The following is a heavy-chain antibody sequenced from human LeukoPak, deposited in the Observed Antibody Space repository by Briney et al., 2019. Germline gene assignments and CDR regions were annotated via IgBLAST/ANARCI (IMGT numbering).Heavy chain of an antibody. CDR3: ARDGVGAASGFDY. D-gene: IGHD2-15*01. V-gene: IGHV4-59*01. CDR2: IYYSGST. CDR1: GGSISSYY. Sequence: SETLSLTCTVSGGSISSYYWSWIRQPPGKGLEWIGYIYYSGSTNYNPSLKSRVTISVDTSKNQFSLKLSSVTAADTAVYCCARDGVGAASGFDYWGQGTLVTVSS. J-gene: IGHJ4*02.